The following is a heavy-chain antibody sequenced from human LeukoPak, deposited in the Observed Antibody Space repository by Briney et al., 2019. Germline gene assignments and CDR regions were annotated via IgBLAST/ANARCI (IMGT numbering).Heavy chain of an antibody. V-gene: IGHV3-21*06. CDR1: GFTFNTYS. D-gene: IGHD5-12*01. CDR3: ATDVKYSAYV. CDR2: IDSSGGYM. J-gene: IGHJ4*02. Sequence: GGSLRLSCEASGFTFNTYSMNWARQAPGKGLEWVSSIDSSGGYMFYADSVKGRFIISRDNAKDSLYLQMNSLRAEDTGVYYCATDVKYSAYVWGRGTLVSVSS.